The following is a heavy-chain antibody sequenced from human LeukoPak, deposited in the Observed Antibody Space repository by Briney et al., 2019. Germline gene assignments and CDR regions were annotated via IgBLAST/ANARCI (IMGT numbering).Heavy chain of an antibody. CDR2: IHFDGYSK. V-gene: IGHV3-30*02. CDR3: AKDRRGDSGWPFDY. Sequence: GGSLRLSCAASGFTFSYYGMHWVRQAPGQGLEWGAYIHFDGYSKYYTDSVKGRFTISRDNSKNTLYLQMSSLRAEDTAVFYCAKDRRGDSGWPFDYWGQGTLVAVSS. J-gene: IGHJ4*02. CDR1: GFTFSYYG. D-gene: IGHD6-19*01.